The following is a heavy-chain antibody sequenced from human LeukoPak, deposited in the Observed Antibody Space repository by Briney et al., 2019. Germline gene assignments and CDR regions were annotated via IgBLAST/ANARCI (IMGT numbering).Heavy chain of an antibody. Sequence: ASVKVSCTASGGTFSSYAISWVRQAPGQGLEWMGGIIPIFGTANYAQKFQGRVTITADESTSTAYMELSSLRSEDTAVYYCASLSCSSTSCLYGMDVWGQGTTVTVSS. CDR2: IIPIFGTA. J-gene: IGHJ6*02. CDR3: ASLSCSSTSCLYGMDV. CDR1: GGTFSSYA. D-gene: IGHD2-2*01. V-gene: IGHV1-69*01.